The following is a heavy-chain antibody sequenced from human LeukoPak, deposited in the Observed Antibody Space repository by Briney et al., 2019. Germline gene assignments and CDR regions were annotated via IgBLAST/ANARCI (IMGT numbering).Heavy chain of an antibody. CDR1: GFTFSNAW. Sequence: GWSLRLSCAASGFTFSNAWMSWVRQAPGKGLEWVGRIKSKTDGGTTDYAAPVKGRFTISRDDSKNTLYLQMNSLKTEDTAVYYCTTDPHTGFSGSYYVDYVYWGQGTLVTVSS. CDR3: TTDPHTGFSGSYYVDYVY. D-gene: IGHD1-26*01. CDR2: IKSKTDGGTT. J-gene: IGHJ4*02. V-gene: IGHV3-15*01.